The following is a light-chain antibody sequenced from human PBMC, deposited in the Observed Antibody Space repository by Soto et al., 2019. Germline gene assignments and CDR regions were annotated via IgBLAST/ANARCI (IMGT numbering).Light chain of an antibody. Sequence: DIVMTQSPDSLAVSLGERATIHCKSSQSVLYSAKNKNFLTWYQQKPGQPPKLFIYWASTRGSGVPDRFTGSGSGTDFTLTINSLQAEDVAVYYCQQYKNWPRWTFGQGTKVDIK. CDR3: QQYKNWPRWT. CDR1: QSVLYSAKNKNF. CDR2: WAS. V-gene: IGKV4-1*01. J-gene: IGKJ1*01.